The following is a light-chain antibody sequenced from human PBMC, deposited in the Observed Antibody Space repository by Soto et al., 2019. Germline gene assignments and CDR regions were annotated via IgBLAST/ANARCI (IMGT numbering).Light chain of an antibody. Sequence: QPVLTQPRSVSGSPGQSVTISCTGTSSDVSAYDYVSWYQHRPGKPPKLMIYDLNKRPSGVPDRFSGSKSGNTASLTISGLQAEDEAAYYCCSYAGTYPFVVFGGGTKVTVL. CDR1: SSDVSAYDY. J-gene: IGLJ2*01. CDR3: CSYAGTYPFVV. CDR2: DLN. V-gene: IGLV2-11*01.